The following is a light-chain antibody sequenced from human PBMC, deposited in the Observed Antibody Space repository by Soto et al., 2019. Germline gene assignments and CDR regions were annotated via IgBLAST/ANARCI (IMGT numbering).Light chain of an antibody. CDR1: QGISSY. CDR3: QQYNTWPHT. CDR2: DAS. V-gene: IGKV3-15*01. Sequence: TQSPSSLSASVGDRVTITCRASQGISSYLAWYQKKPGQPPRLLIYDASTRATGIPARFSGSGSGTEFTLTISSLQSQDFAVYYCQQYNTWPHTFGQGTKLEI. J-gene: IGKJ2*01.